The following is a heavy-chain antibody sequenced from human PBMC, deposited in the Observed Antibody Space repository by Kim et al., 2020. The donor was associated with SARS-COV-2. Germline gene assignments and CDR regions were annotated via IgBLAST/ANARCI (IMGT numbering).Heavy chain of an antibody. CDR1: GYTFTSYA. CDR2: INTNTGNP. CDR3: ARTETGDYDGWYFDL. J-gene: IGHJ2*01. V-gene: IGHV7-4-1*02. Sequence: ASVKVSCKASGYTFTSYAMNWVRHAPGQGLEWMGWINTNTGNPTYAQGFTGRFVFSLDTSVSTAYLQISSLKAEDTAVYYCARTETGDYDGWYFDLWGRGTLVTVSS. D-gene: IGHD4-17*01.